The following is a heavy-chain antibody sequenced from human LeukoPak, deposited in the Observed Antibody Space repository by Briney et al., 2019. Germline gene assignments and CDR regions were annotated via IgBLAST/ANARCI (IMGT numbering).Heavy chain of an antibody. Sequence: GGSLRLSCAASGFTFSSYEMNWVRQAPGKGLEWVSYISSSGSTIYYADSVKGRFTISRDNAKNSLYLQMNSLRAEDTAVYYCARDPFDWDQQYYFDYWGQGTLVTVSS. CDR1: GFTFSSYE. D-gene: IGHD3-9*01. CDR3: ARDPFDWDQQYYFDY. V-gene: IGHV3-48*03. J-gene: IGHJ4*02. CDR2: ISSSGSTI.